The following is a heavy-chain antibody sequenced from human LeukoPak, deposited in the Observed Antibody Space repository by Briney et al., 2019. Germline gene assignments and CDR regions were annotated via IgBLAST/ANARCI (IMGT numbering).Heavy chain of an antibody. CDR3: ARHLSGSYSGLDY. CDR1: GGSISSSSYY. J-gene: IGHJ4*02. D-gene: IGHD1-26*01. Sequence: SETLSLTCTVSGGSISSSSYYWGWIRQPPGKGLEWIGSIHYSGSTYYNPSLKSRVTISVDTSKNQFSLKLSSVTAADTAVYYCARHLSGSYSGLDYWGQGTLVTVSS. V-gene: IGHV4-39*01. CDR2: IHYSGST.